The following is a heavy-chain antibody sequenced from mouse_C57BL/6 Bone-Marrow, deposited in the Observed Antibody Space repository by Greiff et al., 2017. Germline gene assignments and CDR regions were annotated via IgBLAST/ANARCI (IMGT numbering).Heavy chain of an antibody. J-gene: IGHJ3*01. CDR3: TRGVDYGSSYEVAY. Sequence: EVQGVESGTVLARPGASVKMSCKTSGYTFTSYWMHWVKQRPGQGLEWIGAIYPGNSDTSYNQKFKGKAKLTAVTSASTAYMELSSLTNEDSAVYYCTRGVDYGSSYEVAYWGQGTLVTVSA. D-gene: IGHD1-1*01. CDR1: GYTFTSYW. CDR2: IYPGNSDT. V-gene: IGHV1-5*01.